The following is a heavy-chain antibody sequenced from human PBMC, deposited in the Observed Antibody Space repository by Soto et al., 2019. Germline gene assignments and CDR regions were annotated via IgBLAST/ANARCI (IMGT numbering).Heavy chain of an antibody. V-gene: IGHV3-21*01. CDR2: ISSSSSYI. J-gene: IGHJ4*02. CDR1: GFTFSSYS. D-gene: IGHD6-19*01. Sequence: PGGSLRLSCAASGFTFSSYSMNWVRQAPGKGLEWVSSISSSSSYIYYADSVKGRFTISRDNAKNSLYLQMNSLRAEDTVVYYCARERSDSSGWYYFDYWGQGTLVTVSS. CDR3: ARERSDSSGWYYFDY.